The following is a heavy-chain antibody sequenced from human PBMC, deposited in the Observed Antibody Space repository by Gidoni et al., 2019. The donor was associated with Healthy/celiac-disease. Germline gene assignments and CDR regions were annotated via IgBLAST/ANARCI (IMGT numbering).Heavy chain of an antibody. CDR2: IYTSGST. J-gene: IGHJ4*02. Sequence: QVQLQESGPGLVKPSQTLSLTCTVSGGSISSGSYSWSWIRQPAGKGLEWIGRIYTSGSTNYNPSLKSRVTISVDTSKNQFSLKLSSVTAADTAVYYCARETIDYSPDYWGQGTLVTVSS. CDR1: GGSISSGSYS. V-gene: IGHV4-61*02. D-gene: IGHD4-4*01. CDR3: ARETIDYSPDY.